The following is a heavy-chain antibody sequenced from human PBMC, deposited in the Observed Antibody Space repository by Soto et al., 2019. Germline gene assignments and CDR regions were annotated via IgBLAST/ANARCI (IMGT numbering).Heavy chain of an antibody. CDR1: SDSISSYY. D-gene: IGHD6-13*01. CDR2: IHTSGST. V-gene: IGHV4-4*07. Sequence: SETLSLTCTVSSDSISSYYWSWIRQPAGKGLEWIGRIHTSGSTLYDPSLKSRVTMSVGTSKIHFSLNLRSVTAADTAVYYCAGGAAADYFDYWGQGSLVTVSS. CDR3: AGGAAADYFDY. J-gene: IGHJ4*02.